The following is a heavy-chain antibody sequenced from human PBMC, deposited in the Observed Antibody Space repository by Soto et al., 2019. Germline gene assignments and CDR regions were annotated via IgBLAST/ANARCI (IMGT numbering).Heavy chain of an antibody. J-gene: IGHJ4*02. Sequence: PGGSLRLSCAASGFTFSSYGMHWVRQAPGKGLEWVAVISYDGSNKYYADSVKGRFTISRDNSKNTLYLQMNSLRAEDTAVYYCAKETPLVVAATSFDYWGQGTLVTVSS. CDR2: ISYDGSNK. CDR1: GFTFSSYG. D-gene: IGHD2-15*01. V-gene: IGHV3-30*18. CDR3: AKETPLVVAATSFDY.